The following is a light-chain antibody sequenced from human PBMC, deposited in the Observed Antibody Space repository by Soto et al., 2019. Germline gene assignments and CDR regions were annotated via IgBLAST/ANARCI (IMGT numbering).Light chain of an antibody. Sequence: DSHMAHAPSTVSSSLVDRGTVTCRASKSISSWLAWYQQKPGKANKLLIYDASSLESGVPSRFSGSGSGTELTLTISSLKPDDFETYYCQQYNSYSTFGQGTKVDIK. CDR3: QQYNSYST. J-gene: IGKJ1*01. CDR2: DAS. V-gene: IGKV1-5*01. CDR1: KSISSW.